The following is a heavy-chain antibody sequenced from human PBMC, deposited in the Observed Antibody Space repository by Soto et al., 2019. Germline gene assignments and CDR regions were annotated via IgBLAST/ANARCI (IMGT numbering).Heavy chain of an antibody. CDR3: ARDSPIGSTYSGYDAIDS. Sequence: QVQLVQSGAEVKKPGSSVKVSCKASGGTFSTSTFTWVRQAPGQGLEWMGRTIPILDVADYAQDFQGRVTTTADKSTSTAHMELTSLTAKDTAVYYCARDSPIGSTYSGYDAIDSWGQGTLVTVSS. V-gene: IGHV1-69*08. CDR1: GGTFSTST. J-gene: IGHJ4*02. D-gene: IGHD5-12*01. CDR2: TIPILDVA.